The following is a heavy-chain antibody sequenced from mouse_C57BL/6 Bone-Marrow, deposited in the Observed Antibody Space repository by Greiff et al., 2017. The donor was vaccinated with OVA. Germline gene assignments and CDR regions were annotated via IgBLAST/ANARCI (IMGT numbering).Heavy chain of an antibody. CDR3: ARSDYYGSSYVPRVAY. CDR1: GYTFTSYW. V-gene: IGHV1-64*01. CDR2: IHPNSGST. Sequence: VKLQQPGAELVKPGASVKLSCKASGYTFTSYWMHWVKQRPGQGLEWIGMIHPNSGSTNYNEKFKSKATLTVDKSSSTAYMQLSSLTSEDSAVYYCARSDYYGSSYVPRVAYWGQGTLVTVSA. D-gene: IGHD1-1*01. J-gene: IGHJ3*01.